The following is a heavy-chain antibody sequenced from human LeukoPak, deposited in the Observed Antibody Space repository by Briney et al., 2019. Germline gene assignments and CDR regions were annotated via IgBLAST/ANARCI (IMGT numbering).Heavy chain of an antibody. CDR1: GFTFSSYW. CDR2: IKSDGSTT. J-gene: IGHJ6*04. D-gene: IGHD2-15*01. CDR3: ARDGPSDIGDSVDV. Sequence: GGSLRLSCVASGFTFSSYWMHWVRQAPGKGLVWVSRIKSDGSTTSYADSVKGRFTISRDNAKNSLYLQMTSLRAEDTAVYYCARDGPSDIGDSVDVWGKGTTVTISS. V-gene: IGHV3-74*01.